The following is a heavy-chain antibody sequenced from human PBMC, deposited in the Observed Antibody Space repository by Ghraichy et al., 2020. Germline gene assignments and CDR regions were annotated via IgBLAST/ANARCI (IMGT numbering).Heavy chain of an antibody. CDR1: GGSISSSSYY. V-gene: IGHV4-39*01. CDR2: IYYSGST. Sequence: SETLSLTCTVSGGSISSSSYYWGWIRQPPGKGLEWLGSIYYSGSTYYNPSLKSRVTISVDTSKNQFSLKLSSVTAADTAVYYCARQGRCSASWGLGCYGMDVWGQGTTVTVSS. D-gene: IGHD7-27*01. CDR3: ARQGRCSASWGLGCYGMDV. J-gene: IGHJ6*02.